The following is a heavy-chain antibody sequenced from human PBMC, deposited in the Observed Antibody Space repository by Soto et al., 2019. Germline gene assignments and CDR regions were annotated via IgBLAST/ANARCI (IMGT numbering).Heavy chain of an antibody. J-gene: IGHJ4*02. V-gene: IGHV1-3*01. Sequence: ASVKVSCKTSGYTFTSYAMHWVRQAPGQRLEWMGWINAGNGNTKYSQKFQGRVTITRDTSASTAYMELSSLRSEDTAVYYCARDQGSSLSFDYWGQGTLVTVSS. CDR1: GYTFTSYA. CDR2: INAGNGNT. CDR3: ARDQGSSLSFDY. D-gene: IGHD6-6*01.